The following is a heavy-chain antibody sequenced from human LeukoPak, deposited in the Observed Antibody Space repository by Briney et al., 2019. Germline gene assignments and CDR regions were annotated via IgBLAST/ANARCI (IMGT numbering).Heavy chain of an antibody. Sequence: PGGSLRLSCAASGFTFSSYWMSWVRQAPGKGLEWVANINQDGSEKHYVDSVKCRFTISRDNAKISLYLQMNSLRAEDTAVYYCAGDLRSGAARPLYYFDYWGQGTLVTVSS. D-gene: IGHD5-18*01. V-gene: IGHV3-7*01. CDR2: INQDGSEK. J-gene: IGHJ4*02. CDR3: AGDLRSGAARPLYYFDY. CDR1: GFTFSSYW.